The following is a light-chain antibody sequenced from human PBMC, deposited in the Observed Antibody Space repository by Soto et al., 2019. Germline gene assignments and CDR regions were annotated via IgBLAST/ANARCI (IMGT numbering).Light chain of an antibody. J-gene: IGKJ4*01. CDR1: QSISSY. CDR2: DAS. Sequence: EIVLTQSPATLSLSPGERATLSCRASQSISSYLGGYQQKPGQAPRLLIYDASNRATGIPARFSGSGSGTDFTLTISSLEPEDFAVYYCQHRSNWPLTFGGGTKVEIK. V-gene: IGKV3-11*01. CDR3: QHRSNWPLT.